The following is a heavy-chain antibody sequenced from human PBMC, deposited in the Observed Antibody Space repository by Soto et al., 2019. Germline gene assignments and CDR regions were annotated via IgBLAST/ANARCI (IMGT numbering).Heavy chain of an antibody. D-gene: IGHD6-19*01. V-gene: IGHV3-15*01. J-gene: IGHJ3*02. Sequence: SLRLSCAASGFTFSNAWMSWVRQAPGKGLEWVGRIKSKTDGGTTDYAAPVKGRFTISRDDSKNTLYLQMNSLKTEDTAMYYCTSGWYWGYDAFDIWGQGTMVTVSS. CDR3: TSGWYWGYDAFDI. CDR1: GFTFSNAW. CDR2: IKSKTDGGTT.